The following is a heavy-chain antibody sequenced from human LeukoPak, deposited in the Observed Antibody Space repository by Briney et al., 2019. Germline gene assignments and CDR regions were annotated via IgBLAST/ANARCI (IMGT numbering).Heavy chain of an antibody. D-gene: IGHD3-10*01. CDR1: GFTFSSYS. Sequence: PGGSLRLSCAASGFTFSSYSMNWVRQAPGKGLEWVSSISSSSSYIYYADSVKGRFTISRDNSKNTLYLQMNSLRAEDTAVYYCARVGSSGSTFSGLGYWGQGTLVTVSS. J-gene: IGHJ4*02. V-gene: IGHV3-21*01. CDR3: ARVGSSGSTFSGLGY. CDR2: ISSSSSYI.